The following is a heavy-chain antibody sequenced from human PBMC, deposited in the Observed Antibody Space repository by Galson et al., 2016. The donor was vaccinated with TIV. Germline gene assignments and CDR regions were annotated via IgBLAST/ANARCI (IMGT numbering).Heavy chain of an antibody. CDR2: IYTGGNT. CDR1: GFTVSDNY. J-gene: IGHJ6*02. V-gene: IGHV3-66*02. D-gene: IGHD2-21*01. Sequence: SLRLSCAASGFTVSDNYMTWVRRAPGKGLEWVSMIYTGGNTYYADSVKGRFTISRDNSKNTLYLQMNRLRVEDAAVYYCARERRYCGNECYLYYYYGMDVWGQGTTVTVSS. CDR3: ARERRYCGNECYLYYYYGMDV.